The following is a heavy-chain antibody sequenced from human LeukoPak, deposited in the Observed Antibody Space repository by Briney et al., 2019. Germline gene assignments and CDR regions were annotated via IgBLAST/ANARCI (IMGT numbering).Heavy chain of an antibody. D-gene: IGHD1-1*01. CDR2: IWYDGSNK. J-gene: IGHJ5*02. Sequence: PGGSLRLSCAASGFTFSSYGMHWVRQAPGKGLEWVAVIWYDGSNKYYADSVKGRCTISRDNSKNTLYLQMNSLRAADTAVYYSAKLPRGTTGREEGGWFDPWGQGTLVTVSS. V-gene: IGHV3-33*06. CDR1: GFTFSSYG. CDR3: AKLPRGTTGREEGGWFDP.